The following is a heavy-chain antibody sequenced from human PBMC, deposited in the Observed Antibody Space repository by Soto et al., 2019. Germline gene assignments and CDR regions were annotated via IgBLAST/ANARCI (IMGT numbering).Heavy chain of an antibody. Sequence: GESLKISCKSYGYSFTTYWIAWVRQMPGKGLEWMGSIHPGESDTRYSPSFQGQVTISADRSITTAYLQWSSLKASDTAMYYCARHEETYYNFYGMDVWGQGNTVT. CDR1: GYSFTTYW. J-gene: IGHJ6*02. CDR3: ARHEETYYNFYGMDV. V-gene: IGHV5-51*01. CDR2: IHPGESDT.